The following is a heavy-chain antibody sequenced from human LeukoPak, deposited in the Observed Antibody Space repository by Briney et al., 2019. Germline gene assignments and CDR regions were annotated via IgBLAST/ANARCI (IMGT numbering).Heavy chain of an antibody. CDR3: AKDPAYYDFWSGYFDY. CDR1: GFTFSSYA. J-gene: IGHJ4*02. D-gene: IGHD3-3*01. CDR2: ISGSGGST. Sequence: GGSLRLSCAASGFTFSSYAMSWVRQAPGKGLEWVSSISGSGGSTYYADSVKGRFTISRDNSKNTLYLQMNSLRAEDTAVYYCAKDPAYYDFWSGYFDYWGQGTLVTVSS. V-gene: IGHV3-23*01.